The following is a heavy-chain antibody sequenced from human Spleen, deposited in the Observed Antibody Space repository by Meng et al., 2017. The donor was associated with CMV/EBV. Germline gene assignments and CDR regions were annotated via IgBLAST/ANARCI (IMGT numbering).Heavy chain of an antibody. CDR2: IDWDDDK. V-gene: IGHV2-70D*14. CDR1: GFSLSTSGMR. D-gene: IGHD3-22*01. CDR3: ARRYDSSGYYDY. Sequence: SGPTLVKPTHTLTLTCTFSGFSLSTSGMRVSWIRQPPGKALEWLARIDWDDDKFYSTSLKTRLTISKDTSKNQVVLTMTNMDPVDTATYYGARRYDSSGYYDYWGQGTLVTVSS. J-gene: IGHJ4*02.